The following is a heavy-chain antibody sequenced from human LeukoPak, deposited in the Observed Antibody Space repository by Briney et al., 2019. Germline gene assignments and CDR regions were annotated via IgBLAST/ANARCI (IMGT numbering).Heavy chain of an antibody. CDR2: IWYDGSNK. V-gene: IGHV3-33*01. CDR1: GFTFSSYG. Sequence: GGSLRLSCAASGFTFSSYGMHWVRQAPGKGLEWVAVIWYDGSNKYYADSVKGRFTISRDNSKNTLYLQMNSLRAEDTAVYYCARSLGTYYYDISGFVYFQHWGQGTLVTVSS. CDR3: ARSLGTYYYDISGFVYFQH. J-gene: IGHJ1*01. D-gene: IGHD3-22*01.